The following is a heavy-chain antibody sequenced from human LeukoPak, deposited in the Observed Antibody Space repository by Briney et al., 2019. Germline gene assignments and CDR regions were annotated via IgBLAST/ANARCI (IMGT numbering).Heavy chain of an antibody. CDR3: AREKLVVPAANGPYYYYYMDV. V-gene: IGHV4-4*07. CDR2: IYTSGST. CDR1: GVSISSYY. J-gene: IGHJ6*03. D-gene: IGHD2-2*01. Sequence: PSETLSLTCTVSGVSISSYYWSWIRQPAGKGLEWIGRIYTSGSTNYNPSLKSRVTMSVDTSKNQFSLKLSSVTAADTAVYYCAREKLVVPAANGPYYYYYMDVWGKGTTVTVSS.